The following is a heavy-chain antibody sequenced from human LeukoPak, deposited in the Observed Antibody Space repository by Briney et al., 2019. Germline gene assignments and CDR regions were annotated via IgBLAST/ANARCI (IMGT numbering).Heavy chain of an antibody. CDR3: AKEYYYDSSGYYYGDY. CDR1: GFTFSSYS. CDR2: ISSSSSTI. D-gene: IGHD3-22*01. Sequence: GGSLRLSCAASGFTFSSYSMNWVRQAPGKGLEWVSYISSSSSTIYYADSVKGRFTISRDNSKNTLYLQMNSLRAEDTAVYYCAKEYYYDSSGYYYGDYWGQGTLVTVSS. J-gene: IGHJ4*02. V-gene: IGHV3-48*01.